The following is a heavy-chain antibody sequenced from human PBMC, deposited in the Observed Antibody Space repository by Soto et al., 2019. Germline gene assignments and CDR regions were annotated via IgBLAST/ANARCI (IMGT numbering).Heavy chain of an antibody. CDR2: IYYGGTS. CDR3: ARHSRYCINDFCYTASYYYGMDV. CDR1: GGSISGSTYY. Sequence: SETLSLTCTFSGGSISGSTYYWGWVRQPPGKGLEWIGSIYYGGTSFYNPYLTSRVTISVDTSKNQFSLKLSSVTAADTAVYYCARHSRYCINDFCYTASYYYGMDVWGQGTTVTVSS. J-gene: IGHJ6*02. V-gene: IGHV4-39*01. D-gene: IGHD2-8*01.